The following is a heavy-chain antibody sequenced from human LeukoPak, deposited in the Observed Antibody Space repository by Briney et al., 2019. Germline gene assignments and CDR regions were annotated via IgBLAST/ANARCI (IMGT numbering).Heavy chain of an antibody. J-gene: IGHJ4*02. CDR1: GFTFSSYA. Sequence: GGSLRLSCAASGFTFSSYAMHWVRQAPGKGLEWVAVISYDGSNKYYADSVKGRFTISRDNSKNTLYLQIHSLNAEDTALYYCAKDRAFGQFLWGNDYWGQGTLVTVSS. CDR3: AKDRAFGQFLWGNDY. D-gene: IGHD3-10*01. V-gene: IGHV3-30*04. CDR2: ISYDGSNK.